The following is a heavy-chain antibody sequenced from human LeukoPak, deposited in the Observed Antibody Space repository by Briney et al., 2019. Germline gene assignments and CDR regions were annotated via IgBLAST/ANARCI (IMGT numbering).Heavy chain of an antibody. Sequence: PSETLSLTCTVSGDSISSYYWSWLRQPPGKGLEWIGYIYYSGSTNYNPSLKSRVIISVDTSKNQFSLKLSSVTAADTAVYYCARVEEGYGSGRRENYYYYYMEVWGKGTTVTVSS. D-gene: IGHD3-10*01. J-gene: IGHJ6*03. CDR3: ARVEEGYGSGRRENYYYYYMEV. CDR2: IYYSGST. CDR1: GDSISSYY. V-gene: IGHV4-59*01.